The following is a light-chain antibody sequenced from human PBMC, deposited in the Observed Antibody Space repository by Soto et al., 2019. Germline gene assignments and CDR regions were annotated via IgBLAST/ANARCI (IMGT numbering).Light chain of an antibody. V-gene: IGKV3-20*01. J-gene: IGKJ1*01. CDR3: QHYGASPWT. CDR2: RAS. Sequence: IVLVQSRGTLSLSPVGRVALSCSASQSLSGNYLAWYQQKPGQAPRVLIYRASIRATGISDRFSGSGSGTDFTLTISRLEPEDFAVYYCQHYGASPWTFGQGPKVDIK. CDR1: QSLSGNY.